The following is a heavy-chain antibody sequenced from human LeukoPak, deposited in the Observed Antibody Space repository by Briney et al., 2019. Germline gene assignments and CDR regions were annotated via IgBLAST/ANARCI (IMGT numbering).Heavy chain of an antibody. J-gene: IGHJ4*02. CDR2: ISYSGST. D-gene: IGHD1-26*01. CDR1: GGSISSYY. CDR3: ARHGSGTYDY. Sequence: SETLSLTCTVSGGSISSYYWSWIRQPPGKGLEWIGYISYSGSTSYNPSLKSRVSISVDTTKNQFSLKLSSVTAADTAVYFCARHGSGTYDYWGQGTLVTVSS. V-gene: IGHV4-59*08.